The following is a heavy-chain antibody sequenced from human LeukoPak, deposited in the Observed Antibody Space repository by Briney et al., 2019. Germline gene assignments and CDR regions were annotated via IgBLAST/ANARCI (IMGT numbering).Heavy chain of an antibody. V-gene: IGHV3-21*01. CDR2: ISSSSSYI. J-gene: IGHJ4*02. Sequence: GGSLRLSCAASGFTFSTYDMNWVRQAPGKGLEWVSFISSSSSYIYYADSVKGRFTISRDNAKNSLFLQMNSLRAEDTAVYYCARVRSAYEIDYWGQGTLVTVSS. CDR1: GFTFSTYD. D-gene: IGHD5-12*01. CDR3: ARVRSAYEIDY.